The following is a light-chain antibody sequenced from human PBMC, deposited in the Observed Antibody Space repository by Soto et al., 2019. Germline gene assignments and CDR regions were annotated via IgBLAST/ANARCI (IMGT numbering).Light chain of an antibody. CDR3: QVWDSSTVV. J-gene: IGLJ2*01. Sequence: SYELTQPPSVSVSPGQTATITCSGDKLGNKYTSWSQQKPGQSPVLVIYEDNKRPSGIPERISGSNSGNTATLTISGTQAMDEADYYCQVWDSSTVVFGGGTQLTVL. V-gene: IGLV3-1*01. CDR2: EDN. CDR1: KLGNKY.